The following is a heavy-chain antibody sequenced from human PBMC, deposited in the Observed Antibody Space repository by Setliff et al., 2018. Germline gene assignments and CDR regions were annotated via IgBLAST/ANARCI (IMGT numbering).Heavy chain of an antibody. Sequence: AASVKVSCKASGYTFTSHDINWVRQATGQGLEWMGWMNPNNGNTGCVQKFQGRLTMTRNTSISTAYMELSSLRSDDTGVYYCARAVSGYDYHYFDKWGQGTLVTVSS. CDR2: MNPNNGNT. CDR1: GYTFTSHD. J-gene: IGHJ4*02. D-gene: IGHD5-12*01. CDR3: ARAVSGYDYHYFDK. V-gene: IGHV1-8*01.